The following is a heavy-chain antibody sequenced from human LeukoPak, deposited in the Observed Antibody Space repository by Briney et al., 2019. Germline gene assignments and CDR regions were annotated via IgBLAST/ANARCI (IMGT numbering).Heavy chain of an antibody. J-gene: IGHJ4*02. Sequence: PGGSLKLSCAASGFTFSGSAMHWVRQASGKELEWVGRIRSRANSYATAYAASVKGRFTISRDDSKNTAYLQMSSLKTEDTAVYYCTSPRIHCSGGSCYDYWGQGTLVTVSS. CDR2: IRSRANSYAT. CDR3: TSPRIHCSGGSCYDY. D-gene: IGHD2-15*01. CDR1: GFTFSGSA. V-gene: IGHV3-73*01.